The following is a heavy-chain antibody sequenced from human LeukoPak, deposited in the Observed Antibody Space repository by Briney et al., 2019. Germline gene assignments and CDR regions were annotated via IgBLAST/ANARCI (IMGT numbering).Heavy chain of an antibody. D-gene: IGHD6-13*01. Sequence: SETLSLTCTVSGGSISSYCWSWIRQPPGRGLEWIGYIYYSGSSNYNPSLKSRVTLSVDTSKKQFSLKLSSVTAADTAVYYCARQYSNNWYDDRGWFDPWGQGTLVTVSS. CDR2: IYYSGSS. CDR3: ARQYSNNWYDDRGWFDP. V-gene: IGHV4-59*08. J-gene: IGHJ5*02. CDR1: GGSISSYC.